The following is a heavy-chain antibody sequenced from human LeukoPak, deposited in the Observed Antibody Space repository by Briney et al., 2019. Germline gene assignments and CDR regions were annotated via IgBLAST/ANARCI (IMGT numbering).Heavy chain of an antibody. Sequence: PGTSLRLSCAASGFTLSTYPMRWVRQAPGKGLEWVAVISYDGSNMYYADSVKGRFTISRDNYKNTLYLQMNSLRAEDTAVYYCVRGLGSSGWYYFDYWAQGTLVTVSS. J-gene: IGHJ4*02. V-gene: IGHV3-30*04. CDR2: ISYDGSNM. CDR3: VRGLGSSGWYYFDY. CDR1: GFTLSTYP. D-gene: IGHD6-19*01.